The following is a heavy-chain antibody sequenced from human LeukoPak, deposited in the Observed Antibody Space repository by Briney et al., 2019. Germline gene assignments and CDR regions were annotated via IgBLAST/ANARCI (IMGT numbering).Heavy chain of an antibody. CDR3: ARDPEDYMDV. CDR2: ISHLGSPE. J-gene: IGHJ6*03. V-gene: IGHV3-30*03. CDR1: GFTFSSYA. Sequence: PGGSLRLSCAASGFTFSSYAMSWVRQAPGKGLQWLAVISHLGSPEYYADSVKGRFTISRDNSRNTLYLHMNSLRPEDTAVYSCARDPEDYMDVWGRGTTVIVSS.